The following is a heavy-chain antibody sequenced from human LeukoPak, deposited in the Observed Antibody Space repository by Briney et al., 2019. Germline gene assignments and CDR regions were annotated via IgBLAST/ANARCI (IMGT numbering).Heavy chain of an antibody. V-gene: IGHV3-7*01. CDR3: ARFLLSYYYDSSGYYP. D-gene: IGHD3-22*01. CDR2: IKQDGGEK. J-gene: IGHJ5*02. CDR1: GFTFSSYW. Sequence: GGSLRLSCAASGFTFSSYWMSWVRQAPGKGLEWVANIKQDGGEKYYVDSVKGRFTISRDNAKNSLYLQMNSLRAEDTAVYYCARFLLSYYYDSSGYYPWGQGTLVTVSS.